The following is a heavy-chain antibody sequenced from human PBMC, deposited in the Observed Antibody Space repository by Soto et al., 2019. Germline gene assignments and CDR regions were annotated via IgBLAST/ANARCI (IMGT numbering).Heavy chain of an antibody. CDR2: INHSGST. CDR1: GGSFSGYY. J-gene: IGHJ4*02. V-gene: IGHV4-34*01. Sequence: SETLSLTCAVYGGSFSGYYWTWIRQPPGTGLEWSGEINHSGSTNYNPSLKSRVTISVDTSKNQFSLKLTSVTAADTAVYYCARDKITGLFDYWGQGTLVTVSS. D-gene: IGHD2-8*02. CDR3: ARDKITGLFDY.